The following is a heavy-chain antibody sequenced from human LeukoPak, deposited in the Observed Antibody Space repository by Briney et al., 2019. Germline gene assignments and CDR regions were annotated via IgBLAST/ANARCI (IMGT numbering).Heavy chain of an antibody. J-gene: IGHJ3*02. V-gene: IGHV4-59*01. CDR2: IYYSGST. Sequence: SETLSLTCSVSGGSISSYSWSWIRQPPGKGLEWIGYIYYSGSTNYNPSLKSRVTISVDASKNQFSLKLSSVTAADTAVYYCARWGVLDAFDIWGQGTMVTVSS. CDR3: ARWGVLDAFDI. CDR1: GGSISSYS. D-gene: IGHD3-16*01.